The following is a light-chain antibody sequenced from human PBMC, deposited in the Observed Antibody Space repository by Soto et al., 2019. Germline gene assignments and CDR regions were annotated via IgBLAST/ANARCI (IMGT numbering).Light chain of an antibody. V-gene: IGLV7-43*01. CDR2: STT. Sequence: QAVVTQESSLTVSTGGTVTLTCGSSTGAVTSGYYPNWFQQKPGQPPRALIYSTTYKHSWTPARFSGSLLGGKAALTLSGVQPEDEADYYCLLYYGGGVVFGGGTKLTV. J-gene: IGLJ2*01. CDR1: TGAVTSGYY. CDR3: LLYYGGGVV.